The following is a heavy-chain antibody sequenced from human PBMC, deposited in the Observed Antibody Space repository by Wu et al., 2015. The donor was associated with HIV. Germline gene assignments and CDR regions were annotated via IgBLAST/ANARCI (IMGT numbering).Heavy chain of an antibody. V-gene: IGHV1-69*13. J-gene: IGHJ4*02. Sequence: QVQLVQSGAEVKKPGASVKVSCKASGYTFTSYGISWVRQAPGQGLEWMGGIIPPFGTPNYAQKFQGRVTITADDSTATVYMELSSLRSEDTAVYYCARDRYYGSGSYVYWGQGTLLTVSS. D-gene: IGHD3-10*01. CDR1: GYTFTSYG. CDR3: ARDRYYGSGSYVY. CDR2: IIPPFGTP.